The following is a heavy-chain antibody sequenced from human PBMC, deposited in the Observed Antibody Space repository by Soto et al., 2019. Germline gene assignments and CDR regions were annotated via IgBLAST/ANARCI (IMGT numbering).Heavy chain of an antibody. CDR3: ARDSGSYSTWSY. CDR1: GGTFSSYA. CDR2: IIPIFGTA. V-gene: IGHV1-69*13. J-gene: IGHJ4*02. D-gene: IGHD1-26*01. Sequence: ASVKVSCKASGGTFSSYAISWVRQAPGQGLEWMGGIIPIFGTANYAQKFQGRVTITADESTSTAYMELSSLRSEDTAVYYCARDSGSYSTWSYWGQGTLVTAPQ.